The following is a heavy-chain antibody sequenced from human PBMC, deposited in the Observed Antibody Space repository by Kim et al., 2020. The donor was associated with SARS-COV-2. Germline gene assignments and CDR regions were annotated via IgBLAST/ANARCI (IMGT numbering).Heavy chain of an antibody. CDR2: IIPILGIA. V-gene: IGHV1-69*04. Sequence: SVKVSCKASGGTFSSYTISWVRQAPGQGLEWMGRIIPILGIANYAQKFQGRVTITADKSTSTAYMELSSLRSEDTAVYYCAREGSQVVTATPGDYWGQGTLVTVSS. CDR3: AREGSQVVTATPGDY. CDR1: GGTFSSYT. D-gene: IGHD2-21*02. J-gene: IGHJ4*02.